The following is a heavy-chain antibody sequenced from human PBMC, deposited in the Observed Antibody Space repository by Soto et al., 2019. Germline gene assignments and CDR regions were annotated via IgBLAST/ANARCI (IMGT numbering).Heavy chain of an antibody. CDR1: GFSFSDHY. CDR3: ARVETTTPYYFDY. Sequence: EGQLVESGGGLVQPGGSLRLSCAASGFSFSDHYMGWVRQAPGKGLEWVGRVRNKANSYTTEYAASVKGRVTISRDDSKNSLYLQMNSLKTEGTDVYYCARVETTTPYYFDYWGQGALVMVSS. V-gene: IGHV3-72*01. CDR2: VRNKANSYTT. J-gene: IGHJ4*02. D-gene: IGHD1-26*01.